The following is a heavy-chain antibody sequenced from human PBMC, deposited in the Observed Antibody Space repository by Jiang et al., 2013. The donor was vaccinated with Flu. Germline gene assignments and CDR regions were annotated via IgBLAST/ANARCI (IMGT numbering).Heavy chain of an antibody. CDR2: IWHDGSNK. D-gene: IGHD3-9*01. Sequence: VQLVESGGGVVQPGGSLRLSCAASGFSFNMYRMHWVRQAPDKGLEWVASIWHDGSNKYSADSVKGRFTISRDNVDNTLFLQMDRLRPEDTAVYYCATLRGSTYDTYVMDHWGQGTLVTVSS. CDR3: ATLRGSTYDTYVMDH. J-gene: IGHJ4*02. CDR1: GFSFNMYR. V-gene: IGHV3-30*02.